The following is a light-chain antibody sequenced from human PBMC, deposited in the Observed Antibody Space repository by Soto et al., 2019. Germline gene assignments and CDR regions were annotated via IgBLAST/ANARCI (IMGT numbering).Light chain of an antibody. CDR2: EVT. CDR3: SSYTSSSTRV. CDR1: GGDVGNYDL. Sequence: QSVLTQPASVSGSPGQSITISCAGSGGDVGNYDLLSWYQQIPGKAPKLVIYEVTNRPSGISNRFSGSKSGNTASLTISGLQAEDEADYYCSSYTSSSTRVFGTGTKVTVL. J-gene: IGLJ1*01. V-gene: IGLV2-14*02.